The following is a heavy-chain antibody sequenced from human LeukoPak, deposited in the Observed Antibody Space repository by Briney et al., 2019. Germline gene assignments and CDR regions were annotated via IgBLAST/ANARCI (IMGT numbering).Heavy chain of an antibody. V-gene: IGHV1-46*01. CDR2: INPSGGST. Sequence: GASVKVSCKASGYTFTSYYIHWVRQAPGQGLEWMGLINPSGGSTNYAQKFQGRVTMTRDTSTSTVYMELSSLGSDDTAVYYCARDGRGSRSSWFDPWGQGTLVIVSS. D-gene: IGHD3-10*01. J-gene: IGHJ5*02. CDR1: GYTFTSYY. CDR3: ARDGRGSRSSWFDP.